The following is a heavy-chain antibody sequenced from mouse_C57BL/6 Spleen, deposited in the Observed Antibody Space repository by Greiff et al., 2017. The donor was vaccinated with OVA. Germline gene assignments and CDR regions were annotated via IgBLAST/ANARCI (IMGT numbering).Heavy chain of an antibody. CDR2: ISSGSSNI. J-gene: IGHJ1*03. CDR1: GFTFSDYG. D-gene: IGHD1-1*01. Sequence: EVKVVESGGGLVKPGGSLKLSCAASGFTFSDYGMHWVRQAPEKGLEWVAYISSGSSNINYADTVKGRFTISRDNAKNTLFLQMTSLRSKDTAMYYCARNSYGSSPYWYFDVWGTGTTVTVSS. V-gene: IGHV5-17*01. CDR3: ARNSYGSSPYWYFDV.